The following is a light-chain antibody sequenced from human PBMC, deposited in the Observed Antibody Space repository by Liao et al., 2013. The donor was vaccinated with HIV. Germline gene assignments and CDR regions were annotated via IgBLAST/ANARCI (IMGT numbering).Light chain of an antibody. CDR1: KLGAKY. J-gene: IGLJ3*02. CDR2: YDS. V-gene: IGLV3-21*04. Sequence: SYELTQPPSVSVSPGQTASITCSGDKLGAKYACWYQQKPGQAPVLVIYYDSDRPSGIPERFSGSNSGNTATLTISRVEAGDEADYYCQVWDSSSDHRVFGGGTKLTVL. CDR3: QVWDSSSDHRV.